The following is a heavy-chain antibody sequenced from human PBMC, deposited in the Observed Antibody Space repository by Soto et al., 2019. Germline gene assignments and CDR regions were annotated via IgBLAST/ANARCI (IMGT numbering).Heavy chain of an antibody. J-gene: IGHJ4*02. D-gene: IGHD3-3*01. CDR2: INPNSGGT. CDR3: ARAPYYDFWSGYYYYFDY. V-gene: IGHV1-2*02. Sequence: GASVKVSCKASGYTFTGYYMHWVRQAPGQGLEWMGWINPNSGGTNYAQKFQGRVTMTRDTSISTAYMELSRLRSDDTAVYYCARAPYYDFWSGYYYYFDYWGQGTRVTVSS. CDR1: GYTFTGYY.